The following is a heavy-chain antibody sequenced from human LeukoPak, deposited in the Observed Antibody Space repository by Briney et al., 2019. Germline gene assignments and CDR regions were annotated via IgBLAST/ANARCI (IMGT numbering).Heavy chain of an antibody. J-gene: IGHJ6*02. D-gene: IGHD3-9*01. CDR1: GGSISSYY. V-gene: IGHV4-59*01. CDR2: IYYSGST. Sequence: SETLSLTCTVSGGSISSYYWSWIRQPPGKGLEWIGYIYYSGSTNYNPSLKSRVTISVDTSKNQLSLKLSSVTAADTAVYYCARAYYDILTGYYSPVGMDVWGQGTTVTVSS. CDR3: ARAYYDILTGYYSPVGMDV.